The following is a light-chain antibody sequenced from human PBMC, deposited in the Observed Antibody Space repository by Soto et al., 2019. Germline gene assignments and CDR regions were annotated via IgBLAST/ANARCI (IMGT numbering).Light chain of an antibody. Sequence: QSALTQPPSASGSPGQSVTISCTGTSSDVGGYYYVSWYQQHPGKAPKVMIYEVSKRPSGVPDRFSGSKSGNTASLSISGLQPEDEADYYCSSYRTSNTRQIVCGTGTKVTVL. CDR2: EVS. CDR3: SSYRTSNTRQIV. V-gene: IGLV2-8*01. CDR1: SSDVGGYYY. J-gene: IGLJ1*01.